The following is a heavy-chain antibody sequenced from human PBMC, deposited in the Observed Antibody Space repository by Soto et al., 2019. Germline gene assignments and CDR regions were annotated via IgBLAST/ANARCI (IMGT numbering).Heavy chain of an antibody. D-gene: IGHD3-16*01. CDR1: GFTFSSYG. V-gene: IGHV3-33*01. CDR3: PRFWGSYAFDY. J-gene: IGHJ4*02. CDR2: IWYDGSNK. Sequence: QVQLVESGGGVVQPGRSLRLSCAASGFTFSSYGMHWVRQAPGKGLEWVAVIWYDGSNKYYADSVKGRFTISRDNSKNTLYLQMNSLRAEDTAVYYRPRFWGSYAFDYLGQSTLVTLSS.